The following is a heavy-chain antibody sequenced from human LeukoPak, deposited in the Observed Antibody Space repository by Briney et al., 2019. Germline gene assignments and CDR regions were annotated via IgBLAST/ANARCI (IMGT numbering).Heavy chain of an antibody. D-gene: IGHD4-17*01. Sequence: GGSLRLSCAASGFTFETYWMHWVRQAPGKGLVWVSCINGYGSTTNYADSVRGRFTISRDNAKNTLYLQMNSLRAEDTAVYYCARDEPTVTTGPPVGSWGQGTLVTVSS. CDR2: INGYGSTT. CDR1: GFTFETYW. V-gene: IGHV3-74*01. J-gene: IGHJ4*02. CDR3: ARDEPTVTTGPPVGS.